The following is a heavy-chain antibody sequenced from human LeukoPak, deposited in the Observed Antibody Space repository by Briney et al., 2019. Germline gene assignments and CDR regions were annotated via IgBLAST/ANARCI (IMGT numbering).Heavy chain of an antibody. J-gene: IGHJ3*02. V-gene: IGHV1-46*01. CDR1: GYTFTRYY. Sequence: AASVKVSCKASGYTFTRYYMHWVRQAPGQGLEWMGIINPSGGSRSYAQKFQGRVTMTSDMSTSTLYMELSSLRSEDTAVYYCARPYTYYDSSGAGAFNIWGQGTMVTVSS. CDR2: INPSGGSR. D-gene: IGHD3-22*01. CDR3: ARPYTYYDSSGAGAFNI.